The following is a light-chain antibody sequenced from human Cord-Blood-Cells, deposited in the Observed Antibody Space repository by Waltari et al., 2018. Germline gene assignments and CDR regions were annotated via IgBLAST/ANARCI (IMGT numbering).Light chain of an antibody. CDR3: SSYTSSSPPYV. V-gene: IGLV2-14*01. J-gene: IGLJ1*01. CDR2: EVS. CDR1: SSDVGGYNY. Sequence: QSALTQPASVSGSPGQSITISCTGTSSDVGGYNYVYWYQQHPGKAPKLMIYEVSNRPSGVSNRFSGSKSGNTASLTISGLQAEDEADYYCSSYTSSSPPYVFGTGTKVTVL.